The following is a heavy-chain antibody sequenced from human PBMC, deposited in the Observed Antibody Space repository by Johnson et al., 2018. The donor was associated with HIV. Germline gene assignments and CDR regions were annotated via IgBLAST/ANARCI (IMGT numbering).Heavy chain of an antibody. Sequence: MQLVESGGGWIQPGGSLRLSCAVSGFTVRNNYMSWVRQAPGKGLVWVSRMNADGKTTTYADSVKGRFTISRDNVKNTLYLQMNSLRAEDTAVYYCAREQELIGERAFDIWGQGTMVTVSS. J-gene: IGHJ3*02. CDR2: MNADGKTT. D-gene: IGHD6-13*01. V-gene: IGHV3-74*01. CDR3: AREQELIGERAFDI. CDR1: GFTVRNNY.